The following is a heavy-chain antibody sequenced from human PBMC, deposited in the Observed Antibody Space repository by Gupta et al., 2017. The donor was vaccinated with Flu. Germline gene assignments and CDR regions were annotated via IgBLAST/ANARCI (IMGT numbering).Heavy chain of an antibody. CDR3: MKDFSRLERESNWFES. CDR1: GYSFTGYF. CDR2: INPNSGDT. J-gene: IGHJ5*01. V-gene: IGHV1-2*06. Sequence: QVLLVQSGAEVKKPGASVRVSCEASGYSFTGYFLHWVRQAPGQGLEWMGRINPNSGDTKYAQKFQGRVTLTRDTSINTAYMEVSSLRSDDMAVYYCMKDFSRLERESNWFESWGQGTLVIVSS. D-gene: IGHD1-1*01.